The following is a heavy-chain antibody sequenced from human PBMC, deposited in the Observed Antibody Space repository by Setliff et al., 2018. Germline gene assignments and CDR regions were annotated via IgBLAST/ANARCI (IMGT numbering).Heavy chain of an antibody. D-gene: IGHD3-10*01. CDR1: GYTFTRYY. Sequence: ASVKVSCKASGYTFTRYYMYWVRQAPGQSPEWMGWINAGNGHTKFSQSFQGRLSISSDTSASTVYMDLHNLGSEDTAVYFCVRVDMVLSNFDFWGQGTLVTVSS. V-gene: IGHV1-3*01. CDR3: VRVDMVLSNFDF. CDR2: INAGNGHT. J-gene: IGHJ4*02.